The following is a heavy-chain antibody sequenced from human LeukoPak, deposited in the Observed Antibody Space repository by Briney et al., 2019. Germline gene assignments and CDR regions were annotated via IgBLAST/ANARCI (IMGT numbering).Heavy chain of an antibody. J-gene: IGHJ4*02. CDR2: IDHSGSA. Sequence: PSETLSLTCAVYGGSFSGYYWSWIRQPPGKGLEWIGEIDHSGSANYNPSLKSRVTISVDTSKSQFSLKLSSVTAADTAVYYCARARGFQYFDYWGQGTLVTVSS. CDR3: ARARGFQYFDY. CDR1: GGSFSGYY. V-gene: IGHV4-34*01.